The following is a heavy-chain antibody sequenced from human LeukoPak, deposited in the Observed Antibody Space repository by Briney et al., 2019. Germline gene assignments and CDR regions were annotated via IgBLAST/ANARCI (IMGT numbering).Heavy chain of an antibody. CDR1: GGSISSYY. Sequence: SETLSLTCTVSGGSISSYYWSWIRQPPGKGLEWIGYIHYSGSTNYNPSLKSRVTISVDTSKNQFSLKLSSVTAADTAVYYCAGTPEYYDILTGYNSLYYFDYWGQGTLVTVSS. J-gene: IGHJ4*02. CDR3: AGTPEYYDILTGYNSLYYFDY. CDR2: IHYSGST. D-gene: IGHD3-9*01. V-gene: IGHV4-59*01.